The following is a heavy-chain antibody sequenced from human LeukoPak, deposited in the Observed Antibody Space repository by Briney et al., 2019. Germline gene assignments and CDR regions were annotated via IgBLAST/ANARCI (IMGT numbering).Heavy chain of an antibody. CDR1: GFTFRSYW. J-gene: IGHJ2*01. V-gene: IGHV3-48*04. D-gene: IGHD6-13*01. Sequence: GGSLRLSCAASGFTFRSYWMHWVRQAPGKGLVWVSAISSSSSTIYYADSVKGRFTISRDNAKNSLYLQMNSLRAEDTAVYYCARLSGSSWYRPGIGYWYFDLWGRGTLVTVSS. CDR3: ARLSGSSWYRPGIGYWYFDL. CDR2: ISSSSSTI.